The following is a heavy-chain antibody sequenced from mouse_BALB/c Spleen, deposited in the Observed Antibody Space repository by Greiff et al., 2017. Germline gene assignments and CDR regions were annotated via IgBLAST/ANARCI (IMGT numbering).Heavy chain of an antibody. CDR3: AREDYYGSSCYFDY. Sequence: EVQLVESGGGLVQPGGSRKLSCAASGFTFSSFGMHWVRQAPEKGLEWVAYISSGSSTIYYADTVKGRFTISRDNPKNTLFLQMTSLRSEDTAMYYCAREDYYGSSCYFDYWGQGTTLTVSS. D-gene: IGHD1-1*01. CDR1: GFTFSSFG. J-gene: IGHJ2*01. CDR2: ISSGSSTI. V-gene: IGHV5-17*02.